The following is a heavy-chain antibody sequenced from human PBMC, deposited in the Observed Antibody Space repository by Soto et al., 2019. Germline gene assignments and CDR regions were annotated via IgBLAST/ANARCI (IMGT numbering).Heavy chain of an antibody. CDR1: GFTFSSHG. V-gene: IGHV3-30*18. J-gene: IGHJ4*02. CDR2: ISYDVSRK. D-gene: IGHD3-16*01. CDR3: AKDRVESGLGEVDY. Sequence: QVQLVESGGGVVQPGRSLRLSCAASGFTFSSHGMHWVRQAPGKGLEWVAVISYDVSRKYYADSVKGRFTISRDNSKTTLYLQMNSLRAEDTAVYYCAKDRVESGLGEVDYWGQGTLVTVSS.